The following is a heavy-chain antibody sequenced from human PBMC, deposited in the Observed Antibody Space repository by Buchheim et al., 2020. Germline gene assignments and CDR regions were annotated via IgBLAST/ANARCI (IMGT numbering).Heavy chain of an antibody. Sequence: EVQLLESGGGLVQPGGSLRLSCAASGFTFSSYAMSWVRQAPGKGLEWVSAISGSGGSTYYADSVKGRFTISRDNSKTTLYLQMNSLRAEDTAVYYCALSPSSGWHGGDWFDPWGQGTL. V-gene: IGHV3-23*01. CDR3: ALSPSSGWHGGDWFDP. J-gene: IGHJ5*02. CDR1: GFTFSSYA. D-gene: IGHD6-19*01. CDR2: ISGSGGST.